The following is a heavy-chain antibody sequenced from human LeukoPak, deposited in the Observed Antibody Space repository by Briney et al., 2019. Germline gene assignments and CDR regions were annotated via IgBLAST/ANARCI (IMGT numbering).Heavy chain of an antibody. V-gene: IGHV3-9*01. CDR2: ISWNSGSI. J-gene: IGHJ4*02. D-gene: IGHD4-23*01. CDR1: GFTFDDYA. Sequence: GGSLRLSCAASGFTFDDYAMHWVRQAPGKGLEWVSGISWNSGSIGYADSVKGRFTISRDNSKNTLYLQMNSLRAEDTAVYYCAKNSHFDYWGQGTLVTVSS. CDR3: AKNSHFDY.